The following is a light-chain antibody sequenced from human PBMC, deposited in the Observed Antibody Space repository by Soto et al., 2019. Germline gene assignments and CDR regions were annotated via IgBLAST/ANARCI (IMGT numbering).Light chain of an antibody. CDR3: QQYFEWPPMT. CDR2: GAS. Sequence: EVVMTQSPATLSVSPGERATLSCRASETVATNLAWYQQKPGQAPRLLISGASTRAAGISDRFRGSGSGTEFTLTISSLGSEDSAIYYCQQYFEWPPMTFGQGTKVDIK. V-gene: IGKV3-15*01. J-gene: IGKJ1*01. CDR1: ETVATN.